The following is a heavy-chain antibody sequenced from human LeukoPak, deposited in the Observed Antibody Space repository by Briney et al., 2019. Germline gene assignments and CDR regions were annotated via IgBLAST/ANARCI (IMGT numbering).Heavy chain of an antibody. J-gene: IGHJ4*02. CDR2: INPNSGGT. V-gene: IGHV1-2*02. D-gene: IGHD1-26*01. CDR3: VKGSLGGFVDY. Sequence: ASLKVSCKASGYTFTGYFMHWVRQAPGQGLEWMGWINPNSGGTNYAQKFQGRVTMTRDTSIGTAYMELSRLRSDDTAVYYCVKGSLGGFVDYWGQGTLVTVSS. CDR1: GYTFTGYF.